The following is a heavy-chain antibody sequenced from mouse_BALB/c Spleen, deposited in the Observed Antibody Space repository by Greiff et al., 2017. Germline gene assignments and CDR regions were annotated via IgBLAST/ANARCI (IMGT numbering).Heavy chain of an antibody. Sequence: EVQLVESGGGLVKPGGSRKLSCAASGFTFSSSGMHWVRQAPEKGLEWVAYISSGSSTIYYADTVKGRFTISRDNPKNTLFLQMTSLRSEDTAMYYCAREGYRYVDFWGQGTSVTVSS. CDR2: ISSGSSTI. V-gene: IGHV5-17*02. J-gene: IGHJ4*01. CDR1: GFTFSSSG. CDR3: AREGYRYVDF. D-gene: IGHD2-14*01.